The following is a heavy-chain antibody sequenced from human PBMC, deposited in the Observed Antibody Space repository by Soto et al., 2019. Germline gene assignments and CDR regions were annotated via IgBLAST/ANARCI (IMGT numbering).Heavy chain of an antibody. D-gene: IGHD2-15*01. CDR3: AYNAGYCSGGSCLYYYYGMDV. CDR2: SIPIFGTA. CDR1: GGTFSSYA. J-gene: IGHJ6*02. V-gene: IGHV1-69*06. Sequence: QVQLVQSGAEVKKPGSSVKVSCKASGGTFSSYAISWVRQAPGQGLEWMGGSIPIFGTANYAQKFQGRVTITADKSTSTAYMELSSLRSEDTAVYYCAYNAGYCSGGSCLYYYYGMDVWGQGTTVTVSS.